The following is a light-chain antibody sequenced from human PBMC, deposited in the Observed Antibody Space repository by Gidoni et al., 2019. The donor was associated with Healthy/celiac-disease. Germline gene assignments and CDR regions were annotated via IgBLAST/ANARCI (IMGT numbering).Light chain of an antibody. V-gene: IGKV1-39*01. CDR1: QSISSY. CDR2: AAS. J-gene: IGKJ1*01. CDR3: QQSYSTPPT. Sequence: DIQMTQAPSPLSASVGDRVTITCRASQSISSYLNWYQQKPGKAPKLLIYAASSLQSGVPSRFSGSGSGTDFTLTISSLQPEDFATDYCQQSYSTPPTFGQGTKVEIK.